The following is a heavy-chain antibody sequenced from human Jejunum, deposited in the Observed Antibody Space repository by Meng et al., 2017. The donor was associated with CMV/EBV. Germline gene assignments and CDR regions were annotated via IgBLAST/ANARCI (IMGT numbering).Heavy chain of an antibody. V-gene: IGHV7-4-1*02. CDR2: ISTNTGNP. CDR1: GYTLTRYP. J-gene: IGHJ4*02. Sequence: QVQLVQSGSELKKPGASVKVSCKASGYTLTRYPMNWVRQAPGQGLEWMGWISTNTGNPTYAQGFTGRFVFSVDTSVSTAYLQISSLKAEDTAVYYCGTLKYTSGFYGPAYWGQGALVTVSS. D-gene: IGHD6-19*01. CDR3: GTLKYTSGFYGPAY.